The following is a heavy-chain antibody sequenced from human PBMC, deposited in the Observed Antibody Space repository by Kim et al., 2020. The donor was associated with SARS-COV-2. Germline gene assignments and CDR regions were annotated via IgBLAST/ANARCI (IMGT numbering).Heavy chain of an antibody. Sequence: KSYVDSGKDRFTISRNNAKNSLYLQMNSLRAEDTAVYYCTRPTRGGSFDYWGQGALVTVSS. V-gene: IGHV3-7*01. J-gene: IGHJ4*02. CDR3: TRPTRGGSFDY. D-gene: IGHD1-26*01. CDR2: K.